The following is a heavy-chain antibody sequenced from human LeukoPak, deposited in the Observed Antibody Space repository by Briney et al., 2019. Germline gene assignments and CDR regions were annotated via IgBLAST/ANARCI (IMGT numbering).Heavy chain of an antibody. CDR2: ISGSGGST. CDR3: AKYRSSGWYVCFDY. D-gene: IGHD6-19*01. CDR1: GFTFSSYG. J-gene: IGHJ4*02. V-gene: IGHV3-23*01. Sequence: GGSLRLSCAASGFTFSSYGMSWVRQAPGKGLEWVSAISGSGGSTYYADSVKGRFTISRDNSKNTLYLQMNSLRAEDTAVYYCAKYRSSGWYVCFDYWGQGTLVTVSS.